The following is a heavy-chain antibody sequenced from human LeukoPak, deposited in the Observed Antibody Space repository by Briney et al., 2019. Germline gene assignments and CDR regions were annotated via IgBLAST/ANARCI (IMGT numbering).Heavy chain of an antibody. CDR3: ARGAYYDFWSGYPNWFDP. CDR1: GXSISSYY. CDR2: IYYSGST. Sequence: SETLSLTCTVSGXSISSYYWSWIRQPPGKGLEWIGYIYYSGSTNYNPSLKSRVTISVDTSKNQFSLKLSSVTAADTAVYYCARGAYYDFWSGYPNWFDPWGQGTLVTVSS. D-gene: IGHD3-3*01. J-gene: IGHJ5*02. V-gene: IGHV4-59*01.